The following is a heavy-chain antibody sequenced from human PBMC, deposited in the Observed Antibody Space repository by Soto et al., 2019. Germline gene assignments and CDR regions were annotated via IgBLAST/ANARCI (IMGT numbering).Heavy chain of an antibody. D-gene: IGHD6-19*01. Sequence: VQLVESGGGVVQPGRSLRLSCAASGFTFSDYAMHWVRQAPGKGLEWVAVVSHDGRNTHYADAVKGRFTISRDSSKNTVSLEMTSLRAEDTAVYYWAKGGRQWLVTSDFNYWGQGALVTVSS. CDR3: AKGGRQWLVTSDFNY. J-gene: IGHJ4*02. V-gene: IGHV3-30*18. CDR1: GFTFSDYA. CDR2: VSHDGRNT.